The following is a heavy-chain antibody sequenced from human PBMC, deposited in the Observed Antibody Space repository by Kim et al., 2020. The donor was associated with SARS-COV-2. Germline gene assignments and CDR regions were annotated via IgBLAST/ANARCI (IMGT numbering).Heavy chain of an antibody. Sequence: YADSVKGRFTISRDNSKNPLYLQMNSLRAGDTAVYYCAREYSGYDRVFDYWGQGTLVTVSS. D-gene: IGHD5-12*01. CDR3: AREYSGYDRVFDY. V-gene: IGHV3-30*01. J-gene: IGHJ4*02.